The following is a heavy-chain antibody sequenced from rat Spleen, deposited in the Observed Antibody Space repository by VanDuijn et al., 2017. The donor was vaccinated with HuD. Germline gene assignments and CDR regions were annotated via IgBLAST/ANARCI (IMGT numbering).Heavy chain of an antibody. CDR2: MWYDGDT. V-gene: IGHV2-63*01. CDR1: GFSLTSYS. D-gene: IGHD1-11*01. CDR3: TRDRPNYGGYNELWFVY. Sequence: QVRLKESGPGLVQPSETLSLTCTVSGFSLTSYSVSWVRQPSGKGPEWMGRMWYDGDTAYNSALKSRLSISRDTSKNQVFLKMNSLQTDDTGTYYCTRDRPNYGGYNELWFVYWGQGTLVTVSS. J-gene: IGHJ3*01.